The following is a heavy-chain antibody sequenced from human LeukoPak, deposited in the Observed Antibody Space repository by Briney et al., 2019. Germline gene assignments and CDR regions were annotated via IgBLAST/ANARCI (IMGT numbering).Heavy chain of an antibody. J-gene: IGHJ4*02. V-gene: IGHV3-23*01. Sequence: GGSLRLSCAASGFTFSSYAMSWVRQAPGKGLEWLSAISVSGGSTYYADSVKGRFTISRDNSKNKLYLQMNSLRGEETAVYYCAKDRTIVGAYDYWGQGTLVTVSS. CDR3: AKDRTIVGAYDY. D-gene: IGHD1-26*01. CDR1: GFTFSSYA. CDR2: ISVSGGST.